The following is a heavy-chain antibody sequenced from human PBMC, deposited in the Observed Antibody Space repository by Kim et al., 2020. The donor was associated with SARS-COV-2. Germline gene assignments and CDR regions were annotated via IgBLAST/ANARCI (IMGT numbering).Heavy chain of an antibody. CDR1: GFTFSSYA. CDR3: ARDRRPWELLPNFDY. CDR2: ISYDGSNK. D-gene: IGHD1-26*01. J-gene: IGHJ4*02. V-gene: IGHV3-30*04. Sequence: GGALRLSCAASGFTFSSYAMHCVRQAPGKGLEWVAVISYDGSNKYYADSVKGRFTISRDNSKNTLYLQMNSLRAEDTAVYYCARDRRPWELLPNFDYWGQGTLVTVSS.